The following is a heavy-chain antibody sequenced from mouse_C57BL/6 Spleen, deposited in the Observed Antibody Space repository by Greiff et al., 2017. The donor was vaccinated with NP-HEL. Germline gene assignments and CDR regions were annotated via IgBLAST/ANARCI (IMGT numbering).Heavy chain of an antibody. J-gene: IGHJ2*01. CDR3: ARDYYFDY. CDR1: GFSLTSYG. CDR2: IWSGGST. V-gene: IGHV2-2*01. Sequence: QVQLQQSGPGLVQPSQSLSITCTVSGFSLTSYGVHWVRQSPGKGLEWLGVIWSGGSTDNNAAFISRLSTSKDNSKRQVFFKMNSLQADDTAIYYCARDYYFDYWGQGTTLTVSS.